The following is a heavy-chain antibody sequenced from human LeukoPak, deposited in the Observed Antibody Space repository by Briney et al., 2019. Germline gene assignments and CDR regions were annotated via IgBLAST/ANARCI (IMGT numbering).Heavy chain of an antibody. J-gene: IGHJ3*02. V-gene: IGHV3-7*01. Sequence: GGSLRLSCAASGFTFSSYWMSWVRQAPGKGLEGVANIKQDGSEKYYVDSVKGRFTISRDNAKNSLYLKMNSLRAEDTAVYYCATKETYDILTGYPEDAFDIWGQGTMVTVSS. CDR3: ATKETYDILTGYPEDAFDI. CDR2: IKQDGSEK. D-gene: IGHD3-9*01. CDR1: GFTFSSYW.